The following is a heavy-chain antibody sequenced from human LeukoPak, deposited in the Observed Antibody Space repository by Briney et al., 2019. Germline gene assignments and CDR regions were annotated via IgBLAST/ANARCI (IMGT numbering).Heavy chain of an antibody. Sequence: GGSLRLSCAASGFTFSSYGMHWVRQAPGKGLEWVAVIWYDGSNKYYADSVKGRFTISRDNSKNTLYLQMNSLRAEDTAVYYCARELISTTWRGNRSYFDLWGRGALVTVSS. D-gene: IGHD1-1*01. CDR2: IWYDGSNK. V-gene: IGHV3-33*01. CDR3: ARELISTTWRGNRSYFDL. J-gene: IGHJ2*01. CDR1: GFTFSSYG.